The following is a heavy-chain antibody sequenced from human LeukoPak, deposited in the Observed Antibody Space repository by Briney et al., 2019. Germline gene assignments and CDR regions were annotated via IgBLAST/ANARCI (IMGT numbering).Heavy chain of an antibody. CDR2: ISAYNGNT. Sequence: ASVRVSCKASGYTFTSYGISWVRQAPGQGLEWMGWISAYNGNTNYAQKLQGRVTMTTDTSTSTAYMELRSLRSDDTAVYYCARETYDFWSGYYYPHYYYYMDVWGKGTTVTVSS. V-gene: IGHV1-18*01. CDR1: GYTFTSYG. D-gene: IGHD3-3*01. CDR3: ARETYDFWSGYYYPHYYYYMDV. J-gene: IGHJ6*03.